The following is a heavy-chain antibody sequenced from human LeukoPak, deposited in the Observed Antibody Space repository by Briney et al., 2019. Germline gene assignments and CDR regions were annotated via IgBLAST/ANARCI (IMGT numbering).Heavy chain of an antibody. Sequence: GGSLRLSCATSGSTVSGNYMSWVRQAPGKGLEWISVIYSSGSTYYADSVKDRFTISRDNSKNTLYLQMNSLRAEDTAVYYCAKAGPYYFDYWGQGTLVTVSS. CDR1: GSTVSGNY. V-gene: IGHV3-66*01. J-gene: IGHJ4*02. CDR3: AKAGPYYFDY. CDR2: IYSSGST.